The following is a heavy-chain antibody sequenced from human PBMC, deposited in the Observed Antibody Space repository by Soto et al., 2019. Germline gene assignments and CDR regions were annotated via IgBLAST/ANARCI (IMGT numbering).Heavy chain of an antibody. D-gene: IGHD2-21*02. CDR2: IYHSGST. CDR3: VRDADETAIVPAPWLV. J-gene: IGHJ6*02. CDR1: GGSISSSHW. V-gene: IGHV4-4*02. Sequence: QVHLQESGPGLVNPSGTLTLTCAVSGGSISSSHWWGWVRQAPEKGLEWIGEIYHSGSTNYNPSLKSRITMSVDKSKNQFSVNLSSVTTADTAVYYCVRDADETAIVPAPWLVWGRGTMVTVSS.